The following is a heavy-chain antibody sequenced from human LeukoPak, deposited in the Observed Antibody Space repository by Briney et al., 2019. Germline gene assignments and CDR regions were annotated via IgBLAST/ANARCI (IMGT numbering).Heavy chain of an antibody. J-gene: IGHJ5*02. Sequence: PSETLPLTCSVSGGYISSRCYSWGWIRHSPGKGLEWFGNFHYSGSTYYNPSLKSRVTISVDTSKNQFSLKLSSVTAADTAVYYCARAPYYYDSSGYYFDPWGQGTLVTVSS. CDR1: GGYISSRCYS. D-gene: IGHD3-22*01. V-gene: IGHV4-39*07. CDR2: FHYSGST. CDR3: ARAPYYYDSSGYYFDP.